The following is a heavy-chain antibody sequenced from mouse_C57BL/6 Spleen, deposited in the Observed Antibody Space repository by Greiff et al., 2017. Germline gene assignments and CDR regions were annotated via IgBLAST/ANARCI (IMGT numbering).Heavy chain of an antibody. Sequence: QVQLQQSGAELVRPGASVKLSCKASGYTFTDYYINWVKQRPGQGLEWIARIYPGSGNTYYNEKFKGKATLTAEKSSSTAYMQLSSLTSEDSAVYFCARGGPGYWGQGTSVTVSS. V-gene: IGHV1-76*01. CDR2: IYPGSGNT. CDR1: GYTFTDYY. J-gene: IGHJ4*01. CDR3: ARGGPGY.